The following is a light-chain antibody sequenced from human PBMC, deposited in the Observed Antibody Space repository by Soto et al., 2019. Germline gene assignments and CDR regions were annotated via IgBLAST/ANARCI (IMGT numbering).Light chain of an antibody. J-gene: IGKJ5*01. CDR3: QQRSNWPPIT. CDR2: GAS. CDR1: QSVYGN. Sequence: DIVMTQSPATLSLSPGDSATLSCRDSQSVYGNLAWYQQKPGQPPRLLFYGASNRAAGIPATFSGSGSGTDFTLTINSLEPEDFAVYYCQQRSNWPPITCGQGTRLEIK. V-gene: IGKV3-11*01.